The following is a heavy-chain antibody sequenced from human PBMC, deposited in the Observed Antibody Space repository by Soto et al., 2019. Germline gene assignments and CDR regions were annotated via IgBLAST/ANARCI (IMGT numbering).Heavy chain of an antibody. V-gene: IGHV3-11*06. CDR1: GFNFSDFY. Sequence: QVHLVESGGGLVKPEGSLRLSCAASGFNFSDFYMSWMRQAPGKGLEWVSYISTSGSYRNYGDSVKGRFIISRDNAKNALYLQLDSLRVDDTAIYYCARPRSTVHPLPLDHWGRGTLVTVSS. J-gene: IGHJ4*02. D-gene: IGHD6-6*01. CDR2: ISTSGSYR. CDR3: ARPRSTVHPLPLDH.